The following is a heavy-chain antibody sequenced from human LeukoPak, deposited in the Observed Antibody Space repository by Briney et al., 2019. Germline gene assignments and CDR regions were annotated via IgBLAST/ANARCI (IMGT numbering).Heavy chain of an antibody. CDR2: ISYDGSNK. CDR1: GFTVSSNY. V-gene: IGHV3-30*18. J-gene: IGHJ3*02. Sequence: GGSLRLSCAASGFTVSSNYMSWVRQAPGKGLEWVAVISYDGSNKYYADSVKGRFTISRDNSKNTLYLQMNSLRAEDTAVYYCAKDLARRGVVYLLQGAFDIWGQGTMVTVSS. D-gene: IGHD3-3*01. CDR3: AKDLARRGVVYLLQGAFDI.